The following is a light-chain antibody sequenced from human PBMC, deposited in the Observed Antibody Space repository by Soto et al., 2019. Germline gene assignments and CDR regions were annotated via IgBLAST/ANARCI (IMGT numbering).Light chain of an antibody. CDR2: GAS. J-gene: IGKJ2*01. CDR1: QSISRY. CDR3: QESHTAGT. V-gene: IGKV1-39*01. Sequence: DIQMTQSPSSLSASVGDRVTITCRASQSISRYLSWYQQKSGKAPNLLIYGASNLQSGVPSRFSGSGSGTEFTLTISSLQPEDFATYFCQESHTAGTFGQGTKLEI.